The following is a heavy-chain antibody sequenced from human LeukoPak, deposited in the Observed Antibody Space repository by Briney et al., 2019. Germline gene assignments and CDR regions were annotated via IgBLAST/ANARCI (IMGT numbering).Heavy chain of an antibody. CDR1: GFTFSSYA. J-gene: IGHJ6*03. CDR2: MSFDGSNK. Sequence: PGGSLRLSCAASGFTFSSYAMHWVRQAPGKGLEWVAVMSFDGSNKYYAGSVKGRFTISRDNSKNTLYLQMNSLRPEDTAVYYCATLIAVVPDVMGPLDYYYYMDVWGKGTTVTVSS. V-gene: IGHV3-30-3*01. CDR3: ATLIAVVPDVMGPLDYYYYMDV. D-gene: IGHD2-2*01.